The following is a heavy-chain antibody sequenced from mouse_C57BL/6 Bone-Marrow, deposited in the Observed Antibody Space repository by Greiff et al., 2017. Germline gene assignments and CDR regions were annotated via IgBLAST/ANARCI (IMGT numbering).Heavy chain of an antibody. Sequence: EVKLVESGGGLVQPKGSLKLSCAASGFSFNTYAMNWVRQAPGKGLEWVARIRSKSNNYATYYADSVKDRFTISRDDSESMLYLQMNNLKTEDTAMYYCVIHGISWFAYWGQGTLVTVSA. CDR1: GFSFNTYA. J-gene: IGHJ3*01. CDR2: IRSKSNNYAT. V-gene: IGHV10-1*01. CDR3: VIHGISWFAY.